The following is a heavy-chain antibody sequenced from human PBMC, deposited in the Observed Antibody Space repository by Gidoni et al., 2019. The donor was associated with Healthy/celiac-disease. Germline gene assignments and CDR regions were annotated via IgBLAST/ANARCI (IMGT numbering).Heavy chain of an antibody. CDR3: AKDMSGGQFLFQH. CDR1: GFTFDDYA. V-gene: IGHV3-9*01. J-gene: IGHJ1*01. CDR2: ISWDSGSI. D-gene: IGHD3-10*01. Sequence: EVQLVESGGGLVQPGRSLRLSCAASGFTFDDYAMHWVRQAPGKGLEWVSGISWDSGSIGYADSVKGRFTISRDNAKNSLYLQMNSLRAEDTALYYCAKDMSGGQFLFQHWGQGTLVTVSS.